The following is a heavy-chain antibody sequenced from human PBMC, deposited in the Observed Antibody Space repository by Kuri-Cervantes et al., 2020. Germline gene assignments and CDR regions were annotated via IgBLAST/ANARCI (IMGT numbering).Heavy chain of an antibody. V-gene: IGHV3-52*01. J-gene: IGHJ4*02. CDR3: AKSDATTYYDFWSGYYSGFDY. CDR2: IKCDGSEK. D-gene: IGHD3-3*01. Sequence: GESLKISCAASGFTFSSSWMHWVCQAPEKGLEWVADIKCDGSEKYYVDSVKGRLTISRDNAKNSLYLQMNSLRAEDTAVYYCAKSDATTYYDFWSGYYSGFDYWGQGTLVTVSS. CDR1: GFTFSSSW.